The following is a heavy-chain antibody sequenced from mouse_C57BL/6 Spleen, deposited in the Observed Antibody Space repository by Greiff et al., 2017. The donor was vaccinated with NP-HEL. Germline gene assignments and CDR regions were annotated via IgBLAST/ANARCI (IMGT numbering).Heavy chain of an antibody. Sequence: EVHLVESGGGLVKPGGSLKLSCAASGFTFSDYGMHWVRQAPEKGLEWVAYISSGSSTIYYADTVKGRFTISRDNAKNTLFLQMTSLRSEDTAMYYCARMADYDGAWFAYWGQGTLVTVSA. CDR3: ARMADYDGAWFAY. CDR2: ISSGSSTI. V-gene: IGHV5-17*01. CDR1: GFTFSDYG. D-gene: IGHD2-4*01. J-gene: IGHJ3*01.